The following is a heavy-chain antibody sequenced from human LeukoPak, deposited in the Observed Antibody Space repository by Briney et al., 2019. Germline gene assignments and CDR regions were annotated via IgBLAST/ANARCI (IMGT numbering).Heavy chain of an antibody. V-gene: IGHV1-8*01. D-gene: IGHD1-26*01. CDR3: ARGLGGSRHMELLIY. Sequence: ASVKVSCKASGYTFTSYDIKWVRQATGQGLEWMGWMNPNSGNTGYAQKFQGRVTMTRNTSISTAYMELSSLRSEDAAVYYCARGLGGSRHMELLIYWGQGTLVTVSS. J-gene: IGHJ4*02. CDR1: GYTFTSYD. CDR2: MNPNSGNT.